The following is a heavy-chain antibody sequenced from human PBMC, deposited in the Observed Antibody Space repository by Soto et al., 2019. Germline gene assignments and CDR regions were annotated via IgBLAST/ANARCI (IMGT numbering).Heavy chain of an antibody. CDR1: GYTCSGRW. Sequence: GESLKISCKSSGYTCSGRWISWGRQVPGKGLEWVGNIDPSDSYINYNPAFPGHVTFSVDKSSSTAYLHWRRLRPSHTAIYYCARHGPAIWLGYWGQGTPVPVSP. J-gene: IGHJ4*02. CDR3: ARHGPAIWLGY. D-gene: IGHD6-19*01. CDR2: IDPSDSYI. V-gene: IGHV5-10-1*01.